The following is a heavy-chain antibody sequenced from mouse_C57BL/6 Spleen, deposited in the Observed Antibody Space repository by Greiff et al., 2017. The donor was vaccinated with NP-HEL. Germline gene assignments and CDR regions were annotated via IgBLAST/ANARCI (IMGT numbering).Heavy chain of an antibody. D-gene: IGHD2-1*01. CDR3: AMVPLIYYGNYDAY. J-gene: IGHJ3*01. CDR1: GYTFTSYW. CDR2: IHPSDSDT. V-gene: IGHV1-74*01. Sequence: QVQLQQPGAELVKPGASVKVSCKASGYTFTSYWMHWVKQRPGQGLEWIGRIHPSDSDTNYNQKFKGKATLTVDKSSSTAYMQLSSLTSEDSAVYYCAMVPLIYYGNYDAYWGQGTLVTVSA.